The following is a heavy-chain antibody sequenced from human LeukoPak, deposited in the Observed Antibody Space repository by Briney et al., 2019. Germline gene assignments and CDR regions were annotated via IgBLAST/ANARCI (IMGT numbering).Heavy chain of an antibody. CDR2: ISPYNGKT. Sequence: GASVKVSCKASGYTFTSYGISWVRQVPGQGLEWMGWISPYNGKTKFAQKFQGRVTIRADTSTSTGYMELRSLRSDDTAVYYCASGYYSDGNGYSPADYWGQGTLVTVSS. V-gene: IGHV1-18*01. CDR3: ASGYYSDGNGYSPADY. CDR1: GYTFTSYG. D-gene: IGHD3-22*01. J-gene: IGHJ4*02.